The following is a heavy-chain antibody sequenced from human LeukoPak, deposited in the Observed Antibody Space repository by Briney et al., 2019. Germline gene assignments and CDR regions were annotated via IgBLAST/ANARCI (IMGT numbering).Heavy chain of an antibody. V-gene: IGHV4-61*02. CDR2: IYTSGST. J-gene: IGHJ6*03. Sequence: SETLSLTCTVSGGSISSGSYYWSWIRQPAGKGLEWIGRIYTSGSTNYNPSLKSRVTISVDMSKNQFSLKLSSVTAADTAVYYCASVYDFWSGYKGYYMDVWGKGTTVTVSS. CDR1: GGSISSGSYY. D-gene: IGHD3/OR15-3a*01. CDR3: ASVYDFWSGYKGYYMDV.